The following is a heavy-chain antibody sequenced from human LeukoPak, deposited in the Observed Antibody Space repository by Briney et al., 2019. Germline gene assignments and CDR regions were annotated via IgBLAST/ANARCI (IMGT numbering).Heavy chain of an antibody. CDR3: ATGDTAMVRLFDY. CDR1: GFTFSSYG. J-gene: IGHJ4*02. V-gene: IGHV3-30*02. CDR2: IRYDGSNK. D-gene: IGHD5-18*01. Sequence: EPGGSLRLSCAASGFTFSSYGMHWVRQAPGKGLEWVAFIRYDGSNKYYADSVKGQFTISRDNSKNTLYLQMNSLRAEDTAAYYCATGDTAMVRLFDYWGQGTLVTVSS.